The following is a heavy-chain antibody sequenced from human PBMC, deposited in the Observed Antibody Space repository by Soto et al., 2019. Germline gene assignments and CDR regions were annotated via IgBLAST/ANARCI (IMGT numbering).Heavy chain of an antibody. Sequence: GGSLRLSCAASGFTFSSYAMSWVRQAPGKGLQWVSGISGSGGSTYYADSVKGRFTISRDNSKNTLYLQMNSLRAEDTAVYYCAEDTELGDYSWGSPLPYYLDCWGQGTLVTVSS. V-gene: IGHV3-23*01. J-gene: IGHJ4*02. CDR1: GFTFSSYA. D-gene: IGHD3-16*01. CDR2: ISGSGGST. CDR3: AEDTELGDYSWGSPLPYYLDC.